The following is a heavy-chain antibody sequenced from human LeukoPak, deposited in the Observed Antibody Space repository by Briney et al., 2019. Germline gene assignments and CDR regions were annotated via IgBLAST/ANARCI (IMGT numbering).Heavy chain of an antibody. V-gene: IGHV3-30*02. CDR1: GFTFSSYG. D-gene: IGHD3-3*01. CDR2: IRYDGSNK. J-gene: IGHJ4*02. CDR3: AKSQRRITIFGVPDY. Sequence: PGGSLRLSCAASGFTFSSYGMHWVRQAPGKGLEWVAFIRYDGSNKYYADSVKGRLTISRDNSKNTLYLQMNSLRAEDTAVYYCAKSQRRITIFGVPDYWGQGTLVTVSS.